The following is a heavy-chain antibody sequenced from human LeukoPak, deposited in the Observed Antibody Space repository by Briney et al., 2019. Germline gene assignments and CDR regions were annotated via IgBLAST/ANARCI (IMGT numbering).Heavy chain of an antibody. CDR2: IYYSGST. Sequence: SQTLSLTCTVSGGSISSGGYYWSWIPQHPGKGLEWIGYIYYSGSTYYNPSLKSRVTISVDTSKNQFYLKLSSVPGEDTVVYCCARSSQYCSFDIWRQGRMLSVSS. CDR3: ARSSQYCSFDI. J-gene: IGHJ3*02. D-gene: IGHD2-21*01. CDR1: GGSISSGGYY. V-gene: IGHV4-31*03.